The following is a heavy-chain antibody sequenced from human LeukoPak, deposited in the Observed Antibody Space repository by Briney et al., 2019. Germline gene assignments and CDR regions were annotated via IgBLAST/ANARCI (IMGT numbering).Heavy chain of an antibody. J-gene: IGHJ4*02. CDR2: IPYDGRKG. V-gene: IGHV3-30*01. CDR3: ASDYGNPDVVDY. D-gene: IGHD4-17*01. CDR1: GVTFATYA. Sequence: RRSLRLSCAPSGVTFATYAMHWGRQTPDKGLQWVAVIPYDGRKGWYVESEEGRFNISRDSSKNTVLLQMISLGVEDTAVYSCASDYGNPDVVDYWGQGTLVTVSS.